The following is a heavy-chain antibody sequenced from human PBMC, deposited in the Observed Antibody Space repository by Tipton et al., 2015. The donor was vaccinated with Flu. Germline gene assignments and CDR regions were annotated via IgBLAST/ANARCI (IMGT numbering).Heavy chain of an antibody. CDR1: GDSISSYY. Sequence: TLSLTCTVSGDSISSYYWSWIRQPPGKRLEWIGYIYSSGSTNYNPSLKSRVTISPDTSKNQFSLRLTSVTAADTAVYYCARRGRTVRDAFDIWGQGTMVTV. V-gene: IGHV4-4*08. D-gene: IGHD3-10*01. CDR2: IYSSGST. CDR3: ARRGRTVRDAFDI. J-gene: IGHJ3*02.